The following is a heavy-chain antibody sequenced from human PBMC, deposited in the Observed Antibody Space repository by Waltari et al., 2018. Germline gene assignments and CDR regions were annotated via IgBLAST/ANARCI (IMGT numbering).Heavy chain of an antibody. D-gene: IGHD6-13*01. CDR3: ATFPGISSTRFDY. J-gene: IGHJ4*02. Sequence: QLQLQESGPGLVKPSETLSLTCTVSGGPISSSSYYWGWIRQPPGKGLEWIGSIYYSGSTYYNPSLKSRVTISVDTSKNQFSLKLSSVTAADTAVYYCATFPGISSTRFDYWGQGTLVTVSS. CDR1: GGPISSSSYY. CDR2: IYYSGST. V-gene: IGHV4-39*01.